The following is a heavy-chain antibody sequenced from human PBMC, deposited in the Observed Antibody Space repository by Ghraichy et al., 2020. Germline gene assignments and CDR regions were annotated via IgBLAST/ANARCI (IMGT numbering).Heavy chain of an antibody. J-gene: IGHJ6*02. Sequence: SETLSLTCTVSGGSMSSYSWSWIRQPPGKGPEWIGYIYYSGSTTYNSSLKSRVTISVDTSKNQFSLKLSSVTAADTAVYYCARDNRQGRYYYYGMDVWGQGTTVTVSS. V-gene: IGHV4-59*01. CDR3: ARDNRQGRYYYYGMDV. CDR2: IYYSGST. CDR1: GGSMSSYS. D-gene: IGHD2/OR15-2a*01.